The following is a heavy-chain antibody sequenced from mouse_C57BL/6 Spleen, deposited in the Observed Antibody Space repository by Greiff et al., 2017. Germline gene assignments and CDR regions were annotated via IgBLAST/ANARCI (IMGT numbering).Heavy chain of an antibody. Sequence: VQLQQSGAELARPGASVKLSCKASGYTFTSYGISWVKQRTGQGLEWIGAIYPRSGNTYYNEKFKGKATLTADKSSSTAYMELRSLTSEDSAVYFCARSDYDYAMDYWGQGTSVTVSS. CDR1: GYTFTSYG. CDR3: ARSDYDYAMDY. CDR2: IYPRSGNT. V-gene: IGHV1-81*01. D-gene: IGHD1-1*02. J-gene: IGHJ4*01.